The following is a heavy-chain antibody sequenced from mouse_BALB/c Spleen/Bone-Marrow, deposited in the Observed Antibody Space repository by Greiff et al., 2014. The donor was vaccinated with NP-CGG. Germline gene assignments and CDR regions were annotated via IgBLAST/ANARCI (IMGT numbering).Heavy chain of an antibody. V-gene: IGHV14-3*02. CDR1: GFNIKDTY. Sequence: VQLKHSGAELVKPGASVKLSCTASGFNIKDTYMHWVKQRPEQGLEWIGRIDPASGNTKYDPKFQGKATITADTSSNTAYLQLSSLTSEDTAVYYCARYYYGSSYFDYWGQGTTLTVSS. CDR3: ARYYYGSSYFDY. J-gene: IGHJ2*01. D-gene: IGHD1-1*01. CDR2: IDPASGNT.